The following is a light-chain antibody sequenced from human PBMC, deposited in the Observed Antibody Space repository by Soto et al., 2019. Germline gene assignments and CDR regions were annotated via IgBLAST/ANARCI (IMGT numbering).Light chain of an antibody. Sequence: EIVMTQSPATLSVSPGERTTLSCRASQSVSSNLAWYQQKPGQAPRLLIYGASTRATGIPARFSGSGSGTEFTLTISSLQSEDFAVYYCQHYNNWPRTSGQGTKVEI. CDR2: GAS. V-gene: IGKV3-15*01. J-gene: IGKJ1*01. CDR1: QSVSSN. CDR3: QHYNNWPRT.